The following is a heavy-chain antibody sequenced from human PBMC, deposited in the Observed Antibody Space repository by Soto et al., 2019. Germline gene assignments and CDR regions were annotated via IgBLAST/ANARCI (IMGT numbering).Heavy chain of an antibody. J-gene: IGHJ4*02. CDR3: ARDVSVFLWFGGLKFSPPSPPAVDY. V-gene: IGHV1-18*01. Sequence: QVQLVQSGAEVKKPGASVKVSCKASGYTFTSYGISWVRQAPGQGLEWMGWISAYNGNTNYAQKLKGRVTMTTDTSTSKAYKELGRLRYDDTAVYYCARDVSVFLWFGGLKFSPPSPPAVDYWGQGTLVPVSS. CDR1: GYTFTSYG. D-gene: IGHD3-10*01. CDR2: ISAYNGNT.